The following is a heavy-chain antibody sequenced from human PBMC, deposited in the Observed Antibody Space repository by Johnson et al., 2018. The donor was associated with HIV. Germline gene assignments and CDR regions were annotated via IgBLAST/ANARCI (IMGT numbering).Heavy chain of an antibody. CDR3: ARDALESPWAFDI. CDR1: GFTFNTYA. Sequence: QMQLVESGGGVVQPGRSLRLSCVASGFTFNTYAMHWVRQAPGTGLEWVAVISYDGSNKYYADSVKGRFTISRDNSKNTLYLQMNSLRAEDTAVYYCARDALESPWAFDIWGQGTLVTVSS. CDR2: ISYDGSNK. V-gene: IGHV3-30*04. D-gene: IGHD1-1*01. J-gene: IGHJ3*02.